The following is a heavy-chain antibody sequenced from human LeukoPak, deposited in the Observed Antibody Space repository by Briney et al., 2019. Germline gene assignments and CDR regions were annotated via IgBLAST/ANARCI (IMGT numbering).Heavy chain of an antibody. Sequence: IPSETLSPTCTVSGGSISSYYWSWIRQPPGKGLEWIGYIYYSGSTYYNPSLKSRVTISVDTSKNQFSLKLSSVTAADTAVYYCARAELDGSSGSFGYWGQGTLVTVSS. CDR1: GGSISSYY. CDR2: IYYSGST. CDR3: ARAELDGSSGSFGY. J-gene: IGHJ4*02. D-gene: IGHD3-22*01. V-gene: IGHV4-59*08.